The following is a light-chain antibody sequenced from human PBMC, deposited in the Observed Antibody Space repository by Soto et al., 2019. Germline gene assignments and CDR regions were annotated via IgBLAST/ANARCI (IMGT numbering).Light chain of an antibody. CDR2: LAS. Sequence: QMTQSPSSLSASVGDRVTITCRASQDISNDLAWYQQKPGKAPTRLIYLASHLQSGVPSRFSGSGSGTAFTLPITSLQHAAFGTYFCLQPTSYPITFGPGTKVHI. CDR3: LQPTSYPIT. CDR1: QDISND. J-gene: IGKJ3*01. V-gene: IGKV1-17*01.